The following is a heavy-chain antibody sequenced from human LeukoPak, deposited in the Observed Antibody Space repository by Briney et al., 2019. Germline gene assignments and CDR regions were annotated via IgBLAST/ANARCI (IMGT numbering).Heavy chain of an antibody. CDR3: ARAGSGRLYNWFDP. CDR1: GFTVSSNY. V-gene: IGHV3-66*02. Sequence: PGGSLRLSCAASGFTVSSNYMSWVRQAPGKGLEWVSVIYSGGSTYYADSVKGRFTISRDNSKNTLYLQMNSLRAEDTAVYYCARAGSGRLYNWFDPWGQGTLVTVSS. D-gene: IGHD6-19*01. J-gene: IGHJ5*02. CDR2: IYSGGST.